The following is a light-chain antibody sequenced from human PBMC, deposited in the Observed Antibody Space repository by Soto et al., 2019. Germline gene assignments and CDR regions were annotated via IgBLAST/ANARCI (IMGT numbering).Light chain of an antibody. Sequence: EIVMTQSPATLSVSPGERATLSCRASQSVSNYLAWYQQKPGQAPRLLIYGASTRATGIPARFSGGGSETDFTLTISSLQAEDVAVYYCQQYYTNVAFGQGTRLEIK. CDR2: GAS. CDR1: QSVSNY. CDR3: QQYYTNVA. J-gene: IGKJ5*01. V-gene: IGKV3-15*01.